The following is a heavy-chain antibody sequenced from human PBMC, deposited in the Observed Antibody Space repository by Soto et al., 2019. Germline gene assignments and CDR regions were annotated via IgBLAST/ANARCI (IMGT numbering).Heavy chain of an antibody. D-gene: IGHD1-26*01. CDR2: IWYDGSNK. CDR3: ARDIDWYSNSSGFDN. Sequence: QVQLVESGGGVVQPGRSLRLSCAASGFTFSSYGMHWVRQAPGKGLEWVAVIWYDGSNKHYADPVKGRFTISRDNSKKTLSLQMNSLRAEDTAIYYCARDIDWYSNSSGFDNWGQGTLVTVSS. CDR1: GFTFSSYG. V-gene: IGHV3-33*01. J-gene: IGHJ4*02.